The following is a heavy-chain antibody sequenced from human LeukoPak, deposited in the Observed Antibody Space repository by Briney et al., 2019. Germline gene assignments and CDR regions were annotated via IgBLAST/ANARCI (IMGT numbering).Heavy chain of an antibody. D-gene: IGHD2-8*01. CDR3: ARDRNGGHADY. J-gene: IGHJ4*02. CDR2: ISAYNGNT. V-gene: IGHV1-18*01. Sequence: GASVKVSCKASGYTFTSXGISWVRQAPGQGLXXMGWISAYNGNTNYAQKLQGRVTMTTDTSTSTAYMELRSLRSDDTAVYYCARDRNGGHADYWGQGTLVTVSS. CDR1: GYTFTSXG.